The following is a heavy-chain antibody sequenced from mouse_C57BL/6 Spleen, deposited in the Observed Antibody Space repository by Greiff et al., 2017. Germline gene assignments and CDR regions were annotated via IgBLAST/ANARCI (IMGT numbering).Heavy chain of an antibody. CDR2: INPSNGGT. J-gene: IGHJ3*01. D-gene: IGHD2-5*01. CDR1: GYTFTSYW. Sequence: VKLQQPGTELVKPGASVKLSCKASGYTFTSYWMHWVKQRPGQGLEWIGNINPSNGGTNYNEKFKSKATLTVDKSSSTAYMQLSSLTSEDSAVYYCAREGAYYSNYLFAYWGQGTLVTVSA. CDR3: AREGAYYSNYLFAY. V-gene: IGHV1-53*01.